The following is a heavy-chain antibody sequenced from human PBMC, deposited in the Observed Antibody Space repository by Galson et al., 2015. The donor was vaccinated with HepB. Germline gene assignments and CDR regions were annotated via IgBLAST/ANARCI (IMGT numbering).Heavy chain of an antibody. J-gene: IGHJ4*02. CDR2: INWNDDK. CDR3: ARSLGLVGPYFDY. CDR1: GFSLRVSGTG. V-gene: IGHV2-5*01. D-gene: IGHD3/OR15-3a*01. Sequence: PALVKPTQTLTLTCTFSGFSLRVSGTGVGWIRQPPGKALEWLAFINWNDDKRYKPSLENRLTIIKDTFKNQVVLRMTNMDPADTATYYCARSLGLVGPYFDYWGQGSPITVSS.